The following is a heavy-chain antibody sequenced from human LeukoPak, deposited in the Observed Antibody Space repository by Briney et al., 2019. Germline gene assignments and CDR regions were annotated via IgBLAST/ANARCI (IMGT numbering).Heavy chain of an antibody. CDR3: ANPNSSGFYFSIRFDY. CDR2: MSGSGGTT. V-gene: IGHV3-23*01. CDR1: GFTFSSYA. Sequence: GGALRLSCTASGFTFSSYAMSWVRQAPGKGLEWVSVMSGSGGTTYYADSVKGRFTVSRDNSKNTLYLQMNSLRAEDTAVYYCANPNSSGFYFSIRFDYWGQGTLVTVSS. D-gene: IGHD3-22*01. J-gene: IGHJ4*02.